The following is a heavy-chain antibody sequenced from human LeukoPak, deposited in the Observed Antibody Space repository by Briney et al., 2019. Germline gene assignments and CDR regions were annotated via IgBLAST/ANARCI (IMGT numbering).Heavy chain of an antibody. D-gene: IGHD6-19*01. J-gene: IGHJ4*02. V-gene: IGHV4-59*01. CDR3: ARGDSSGWYYDY. Sequence: SETLSLTCTVSGGSISSYYWSWIRQPPGKGLEWIGYIYYSGSTNYNPSLKSRVTISVDTSKNQFSLKLSPVTAADTAVYYCARGDSSGWYYDYWGQGTLVTVSS. CDR2: IYYSGST. CDR1: GGSISSYY.